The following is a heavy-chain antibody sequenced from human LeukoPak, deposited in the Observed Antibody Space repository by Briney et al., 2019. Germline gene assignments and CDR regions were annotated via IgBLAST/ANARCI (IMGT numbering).Heavy chain of an antibody. V-gene: IGHV3-30-3*01. CDR3: ARARIQLWLLQFDY. D-gene: IGHD5-18*01. CDR1: GFTFSSYA. Sequence: GGSLRLSCAASGFTFSSYAMHWVRQAPGKGLEWVAVISYDGSNKYYADSVKGRFTISRDNSKNTLYLQMNSLRAEDTAVYYCARARIQLWLLQFDYWGQGTLVTVSS. J-gene: IGHJ4*02. CDR2: ISYDGSNK.